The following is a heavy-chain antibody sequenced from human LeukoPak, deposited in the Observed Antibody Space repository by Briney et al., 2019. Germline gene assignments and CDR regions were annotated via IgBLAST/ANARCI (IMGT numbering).Heavy chain of an antibody. CDR3: ARIDGNYDFWSGYYTGRPYDY. J-gene: IGHJ4*02. D-gene: IGHD3-3*01. CDR2: ISGSGGST. V-gene: IGHV3-23*01. Sequence: GGSLRLSCAASGFTFSSYAMSWVRQAPGKGLEWVSAISGSGGSTYYADSVKGRFTISRDNSKNTLYLQMNSLRAEDTAVYYCARIDGNYDFWSGYYTGRPYDYWGQGTLVTVSS. CDR1: GFTFSSYA.